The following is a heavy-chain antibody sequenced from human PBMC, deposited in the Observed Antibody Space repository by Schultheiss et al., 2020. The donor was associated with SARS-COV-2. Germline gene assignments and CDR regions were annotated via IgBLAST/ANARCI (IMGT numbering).Heavy chain of an antibody. J-gene: IGHJ4*02. V-gene: IGHV3-53*01. CDR3: AREVFLDY. CDR2: IYSGGST. CDR1: GFTFSDYY. D-gene: IGHD1-14*01. Sequence: GGSLRLSCAASGFTFSDYYMSWIRQAPGKGLEWVSGIYSGGSTYYADSVKGRFTISIDNSKNTLYLQMNSLRAEDTAVYYCAREVFLDYWGQGTLVTVSS.